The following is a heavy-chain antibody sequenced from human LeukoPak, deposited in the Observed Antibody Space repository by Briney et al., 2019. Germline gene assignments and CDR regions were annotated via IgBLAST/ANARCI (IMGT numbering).Heavy chain of an antibody. V-gene: IGHV1-3*01. CDR1: GYTFTSYA. D-gene: IGHD3-3*01. J-gene: IGHJ4*02. Sequence: ASVKVSCKASGYTFTSYAMNWVRQAPGQRLEWMGWINAGNGNTKYSQKFQGRVTITRDTSASTAYMELSSLRSEDTAVYYCARARITIFGVVTRFDYWGQGTLVTVSS. CDR3: ARARITIFGVVTRFDY. CDR2: INAGNGNT.